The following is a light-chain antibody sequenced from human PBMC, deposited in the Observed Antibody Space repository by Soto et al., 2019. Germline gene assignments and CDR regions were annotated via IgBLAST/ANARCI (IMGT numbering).Light chain of an antibody. V-gene: IGLV6-57*03. CDR1: SGTIATNY. CDR3: QSYDDSNQRV. CDR2: EDN. Sequence: NFMLTQPHSVSESPGRRVTISCTRSSGTIATNYVQWFQQRPGSAPTTVIYEDNQRPSGVPDRFSGSIDRSSNSASLTISGLKTEDEADYYCQSYDDSNQRVFGGGTKLTV. J-gene: IGLJ3*02.